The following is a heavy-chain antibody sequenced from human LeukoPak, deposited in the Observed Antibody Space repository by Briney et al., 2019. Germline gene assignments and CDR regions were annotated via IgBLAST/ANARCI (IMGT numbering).Heavy chain of an antibody. V-gene: IGHV4-34*01. J-gene: IGHJ4*02. Sequence: ETLSLTCAVYGESFSGYYWSWIRQPPGKGLEWTGEINHSGSTKDNPSLKSRVTISLDTSKNQFSLKLTSVTAADTAVYYCARHPRLRSYYFDYWGQGTLVTVSS. D-gene: IGHD4-17*01. CDR2: INHSGST. CDR3: ARHPRLRSYYFDY. CDR1: GESFSGYY.